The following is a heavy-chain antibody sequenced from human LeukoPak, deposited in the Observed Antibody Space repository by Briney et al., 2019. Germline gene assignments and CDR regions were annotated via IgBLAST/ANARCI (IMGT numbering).Heavy chain of an antibody. V-gene: IGHV5-51*01. CDR3: ATVGYYYDSSGSTFDY. Sequence: GESLKISCKGSGYSFTSYWIGWVRQMPGKGLEWMGIIYPGDSDTRYSPSFQGQVTISADKSISTAYLQWSSLKASDTAMYYCATVGYYYDSSGSTFDYWGQGTLVTVSS. J-gene: IGHJ4*02. CDR2: IYPGDSDT. D-gene: IGHD3-22*01. CDR1: GYSFTSYW.